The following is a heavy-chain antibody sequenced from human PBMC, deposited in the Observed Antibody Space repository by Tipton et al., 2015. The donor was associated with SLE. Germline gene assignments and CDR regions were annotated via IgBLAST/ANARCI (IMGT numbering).Heavy chain of an antibody. CDR3: ARGVSGYFHYCYMDV. V-gene: IGHV4-34*01. J-gene: IGHJ6*03. CDR2: INHGGST. CDR1: DASISTYF. D-gene: IGHD3-16*01. Sequence: TLSLTCTVSDASISTYFWSWIRQPPGKGLEWIGEINHGGSTNYNPSLKSRVAISLDTPKNQFSLRLTSVTAADTAVYYCARGVSGYFHYCYMDVWGRGTTVTISS.